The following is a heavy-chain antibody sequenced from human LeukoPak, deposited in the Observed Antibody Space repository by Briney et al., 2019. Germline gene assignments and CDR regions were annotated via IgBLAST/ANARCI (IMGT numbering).Heavy chain of an antibody. V-gene: IGHV3-7*03. J-gene: IGHJ4*02. D-gene: IGHD5-24*01. CDR3: ARVGDGYTRGYFDY. Sequence: GGSLRLSCAASGFSFSSIGMNWVRQAPGKGLEWVANIKQDGSEKYYVDSVKGRFTISRDNAKNSLYLQMNSLRAEDTAVYYCARVGDGYTRGYFDYWGQGTLVTVSS. CDR2: IKQDGSEK. CDR1: GFSFSSIG.